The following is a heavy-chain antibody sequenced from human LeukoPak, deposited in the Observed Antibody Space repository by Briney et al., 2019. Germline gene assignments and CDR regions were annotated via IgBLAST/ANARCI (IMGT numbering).Heavy chain of an antibody. V-gene: IGHV3-30-3*01. D-gene: IGHD3-22*01. CDR3: ARPTFSFDSSGYFDY. J-gene: IGHJ4*02. Sequence: QSGGSLRLSCAASGFNFGSYSMHWVRQAPGKGLEWVAVISYDGNNKYYADSVKGRFTISRDNAKNSLYLQMNSLRAEDTAVYYCARPTFSFDSSGYFDYWGQGTLVTVSS. CDR1: GFNFGSYS. CDR2: ISYDGNNK.